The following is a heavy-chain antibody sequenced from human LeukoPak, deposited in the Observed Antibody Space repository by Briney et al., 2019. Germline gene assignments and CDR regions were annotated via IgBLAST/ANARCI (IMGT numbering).Heavy chain of an antibody. CDR2: INPNSGGT. J-gene: IGHJ4*02. CDR1: GYSFTSYW. V-gene: IGHV1-2*06. D-gene: IGHD4-23*01. CDR3: ARGGATVVTRPYDY. Sequence: GESLKISCKGSGYSFTSYWISWVRQAPGQGLEWMGRINPNSGGTNYAQKFQGRVTMTRDTSISTAYMELSRLRSDDTAVYYCARGGATVVTRPYDYWGQGTLVTVSS.